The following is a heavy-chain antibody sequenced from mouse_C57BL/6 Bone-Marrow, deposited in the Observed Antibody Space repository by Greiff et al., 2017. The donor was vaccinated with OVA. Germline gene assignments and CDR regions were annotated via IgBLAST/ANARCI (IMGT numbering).Heavy chain of an antibody. V-gene: IGHV1-85*01. J-gene: IGHJ1*03. CDR2: IYPSDGST. CDR1: GYTFTSYD. Sequence: QVQLQQSGPELVKPGASVKLSCKASGYTFTSYDINWVKQRPGQGLEWIGWIYPSDGSTKYNEKFKGKATLTVDTSSSTASMMHHSLTSEDSAVDYYARTKDSIWYFDVWGTGTTVTVSS. CDR3: ARTKDSIWYFDV.